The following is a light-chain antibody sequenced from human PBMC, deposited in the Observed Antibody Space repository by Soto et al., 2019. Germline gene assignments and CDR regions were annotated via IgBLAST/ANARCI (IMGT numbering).Light chain of an antibody. CDR2: GAS. CDR1: QSVSSSY. J-gene: IGKJ4*01. V-gene: IGKV3-20*01. Sequence: EIVLTQSPGTLSLSPGERATLSCRASQSVSSSYLAWYQQKPGQTPRLLIYGASIRATGVPARFSGSGSGTDFTLTINSLQSEDFAVYYCQHYVSWPLTFGGGTKVDIK. CDR3: QHYVSWPLT.